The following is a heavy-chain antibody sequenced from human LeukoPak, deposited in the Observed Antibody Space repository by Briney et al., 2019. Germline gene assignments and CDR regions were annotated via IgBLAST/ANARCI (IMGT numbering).Heavy chain of an antibody. CDR1: GYTFSNYG. CDR3: ARSHSSSLRAPFSY. CDR2: INPYNGNT. J-gene: IGHJ4*02. D-gene: IGHD3-22*01. V-gene: IGHV1-18*01. Sequence: ASVKVSCKASGYTFSNYGIIWVRQAPGKGLERRGWINPYNGNTKFGQKVQGRLTMTTDTTTRTAYMELRNLRSYDTALYCSARSHSSSLRAPFSYWGQGSLVTASS.